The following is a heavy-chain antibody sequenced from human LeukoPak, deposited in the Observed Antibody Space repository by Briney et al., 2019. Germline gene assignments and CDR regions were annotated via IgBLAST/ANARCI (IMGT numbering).Heavy chain of an antibody. D-gene: IGHD3-9*01. CDR1: GYTFTGYY. CDR2: INPNSGGT. J-gene: IGHJ4*02. V-gene: IGHV1-2*02. CDR3: ARESGGYFDWLLRPFDY. Sequence: ASVTVSFTASGYTFTGYYMHWVRQAPGQGLEWMGWINPNSGGTNYAQKFQGRVTMTRDTSISTAYMELSRLRSDDTAVYYCARESGGYFDWLLRPFDYWGQGTLVTVSS.